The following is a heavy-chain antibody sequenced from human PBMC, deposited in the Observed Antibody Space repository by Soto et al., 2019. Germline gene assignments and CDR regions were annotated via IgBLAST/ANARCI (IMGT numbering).Heavy chain of an antibody. Sequence: QVQLVQSGAEVKKPGASVKVSCKASGNIFTSNGFTWVRQAPGQGLEWMGWISAYNGNPNYAQNFQGRVIMTTDTSTRTAYLELRSLRSDDTAVYYCARVPHNFNWVPYGLDVWGQGTTVTVSS. V-gene: IGHV1-18*04. CDR1: GNIFTSNG. CDR3: ARVPHNFNWVPYGLDV. CDR2: ISAYNGNP. J-gene: IGHJ6*02. D-gene: IGHD7-27*01.